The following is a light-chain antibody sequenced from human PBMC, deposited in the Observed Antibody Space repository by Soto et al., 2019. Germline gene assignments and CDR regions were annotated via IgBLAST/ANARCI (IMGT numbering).Light chain of an antibody. J-gene: IGKJ4*01. CDR1: QSVLYSSNNKTY. Sequence: DIVMTQSPDSLAVSLGERATINCKSSQSVLYSSNNKTYLAWYQQKPGQPPKLLIYWASTRESGFPDRFSGSGSGKDFTLTISSLQAEDVAVYYCQQYYSTPLTFGGGTKVEIK. V-gene: IGKV4-1*01. CDR2: WAS. CDR3: QQYYSTPLT.